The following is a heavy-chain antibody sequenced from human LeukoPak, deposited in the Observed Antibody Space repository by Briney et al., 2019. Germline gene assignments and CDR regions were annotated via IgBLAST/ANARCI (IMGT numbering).Heavy chain of an antibody. CDR1: GVSISTYS. J-gene: IGHJ5*02. CDR2: IKNNGGN. Sequence: SETLSLTCTVSGVSISTYSWNWLRQSPGQGLEWIGYIKNNGGNYNNPSLMGRVTISLDTSKNQFSLKLTSVTAADTAVYYCARDAGGTWFDPWGQGTLVTVSS. CDR3: ARDAGGTWFDP. V-gene: IGHV4-59*01.